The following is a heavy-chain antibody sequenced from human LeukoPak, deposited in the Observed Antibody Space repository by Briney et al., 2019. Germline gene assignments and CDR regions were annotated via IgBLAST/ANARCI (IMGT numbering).Heavy chain of an antibody. CDR2: IRYDGSNK. Sequence: PGGSLRLSCAASGFTFSSYGMHWVRQAPGKGLEWVAFIRYDGSNKYYADSVKGRFTISRDNSKNTLYLQMNSLRAEDTAVYYCAKVRYDFWSGYRGLDYWGQGTLVTVSS. CDR3: AKVRYDFWSGYRGLDY. D-gene: IGHD3-3*01. J-gene: IGHJ4*02. V-gene: IGHV3-30*02. CDR1: GFTFSSYG.